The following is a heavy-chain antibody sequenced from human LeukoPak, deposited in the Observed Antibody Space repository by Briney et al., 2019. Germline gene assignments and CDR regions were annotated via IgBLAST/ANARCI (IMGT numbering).Heavy chain of an antibody. Sequence: GVSLRLSCAASAFTFSSHAMHWVRQAPGKGLEWVAVISYDGSNRVYAESVKGRFTISRDNSKNTLYLQMNSLRPEDTAVYYCAKDGATMGYYFDYWGQGTLVTVSS. CDR1: AFTFSSHA. D-gene: IGHD5-12*01. J-gene: IGHJ4*02. CDR3: AKDGATMGYYFDY. V-gene: IGHV3-30*18. CDR2: ISYDGSNR.